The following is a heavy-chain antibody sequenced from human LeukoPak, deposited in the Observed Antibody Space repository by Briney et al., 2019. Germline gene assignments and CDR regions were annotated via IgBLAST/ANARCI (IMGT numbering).Heavy chain of an antibody. Sequence: SETLSLTCTVSGDSISSYYWTWIRQPAGKGLEWIGRMFTSGNLNYNPSLKGRLSMSVDTSKNQFSLKLTSVTAADTAVYYCARGLGASGRYNYYYMDVWGQGTTVTVSS. CDR1: GDSISSYY. D-gene: IGHD1-26*01. J-gene: IGHJ6*03. CDR3: ARGLGASGRYNYYYMDV. CDR2: MFTSGNL. V-gene: IGHV4-4*07.